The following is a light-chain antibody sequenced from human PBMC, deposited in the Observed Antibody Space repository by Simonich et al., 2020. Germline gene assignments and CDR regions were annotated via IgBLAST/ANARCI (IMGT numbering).Light chain of an antibody. J-gene: IGLJ3*02. CDR1: SSNIGSKT. CDR2: SNN. Sequence: QSVLTQPPSASGTPGQRVTISCSGSSSNIGSKTVNWYQQLPGTAPKLLIYSNNQRPSGGPDRFAGSKAGTSASRDISGLQSEDEADYYCAAWDDSLYGWVFGGGTKLTVL. CDR3: AAWDDSLYGWV. V-gene: IGLV1-44*01.